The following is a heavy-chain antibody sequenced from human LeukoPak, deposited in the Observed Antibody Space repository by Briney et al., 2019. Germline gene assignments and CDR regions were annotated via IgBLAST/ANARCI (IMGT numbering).Heavy chain of an antibody. CDR2: INPNSGGT. V-gene: IGHV1-18*01. CDR1: GYTLTSYG. Sequence: ASVKVSCKASGYTLTSYGISWVRQAPGQGLEWMGWINPNSGGTNYAQKFQGRVTITADESTSTAYMELSSLRSEDTAVYYCARGGRGPLGYSYGPLKENWFDPWGQGTLVTVSS. D-gene: IGHD5-18*01. CDR3: ARGGRGPLGYSYGPLKENWFDP. J-gene: IGHJ5*02.